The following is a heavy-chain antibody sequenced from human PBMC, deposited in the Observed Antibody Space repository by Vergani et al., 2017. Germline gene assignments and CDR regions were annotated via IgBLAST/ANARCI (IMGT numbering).Heavy chain of an antibody. CDR3: ARIYSSSWNEHDAFDI. V-gene: IGHV4-38-2*02. J-gene: IGHJ3*02. D-gene: IGHD6-13*01. Sequence: QVQLQESGPGLVKPSETLSLTCTVSGYSISSGYYWGWIRQPPGKGLEWIGSIYHSGSTYYNPSLKSRVTISVDTSKNQFSLKLSSVTAADTAVYYCARIYSSSWNEHDAFDIWGQGTMVTVSS. CDR1: GYSISSGYY. CDR2: IYHSGST.